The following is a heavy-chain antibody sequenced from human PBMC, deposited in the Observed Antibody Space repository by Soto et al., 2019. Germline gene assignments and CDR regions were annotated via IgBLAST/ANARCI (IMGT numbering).Heavy chain of an antibody. CDR1: RITLSNPW. J-gene: IGHJ4*02. Sequence: GVSLRLSGAASRITLSNPWMRWVRQAPGKGVEGFGRIKSKTDGGTTDYAAPVKGRFTISRDDSRNTLYLQMNSLKTEDTAVYYCTTADDGYYHDSSGYPSYYFDYWGQGTLVTVSS. CDR3: TTADDGYYHDSSGYPSYYFDY. CDR2: IKSKTDGGTT. D-gene: IGHD3-22*01. V-gene: IGHV3-15*01.